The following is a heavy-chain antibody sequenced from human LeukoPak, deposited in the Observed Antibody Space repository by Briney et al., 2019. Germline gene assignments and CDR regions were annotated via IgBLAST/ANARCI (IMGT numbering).Heavy chain of an antibody. V-gene: IGHV1-18*01. Sequence: ASVKVSCKASGYTFTSYGISWVRQAPGQGLEWMGWISAYNGNTNYAQKLQGRVTMTTGTSTSTAYMELRSLRSDDTAVYYCARDGRYYDSSGTSDYWGQGTLVTVSS. CDR1: GYTFTSYG. CDR3: ARDGRYYDSSGTSDY. J-gene: IGHJ4*02. D-gene: IGHD3-22*01. CDR2: ISAYNGNT.